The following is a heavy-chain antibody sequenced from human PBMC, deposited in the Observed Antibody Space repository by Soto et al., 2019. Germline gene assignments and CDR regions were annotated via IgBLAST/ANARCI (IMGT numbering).Heavy chain of an antibody. CDR1: GFTFSSYA. V-gene: IGHV3-30-3*01. CDR3: ARQYYDILTGYFDY. J-gene: IGHJ4*02. CDR2: ISYDGSNK. Sequence: GGSLRLSCAASGFTFSSYAMHWVRQAPGKGLEWVAVISYDGSNKYYADSVKGRFTISRDNSKNTLYLQMNSLRAEDTAVYYCARQYYDILTGYFDYWGQGTLVTVSS. D-gene: IGHD3-9*01.